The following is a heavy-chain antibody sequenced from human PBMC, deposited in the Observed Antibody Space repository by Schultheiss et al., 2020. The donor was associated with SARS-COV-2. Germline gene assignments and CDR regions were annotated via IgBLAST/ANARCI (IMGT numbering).Heavy chain of an antibody. CDR1: GGSFSAYY. D-gene: IGHD3-22*01. J-gene: IGHJ4*02. CDR2: INHSGST. CDR3: ARLAYSYDSSGYLLAPTFDY. V-gene: IGHV4-34*01. Sequence: SETLSLTCAVYGGSFSAYYWTWIRQSPGKGLEWIGEINHSGSTNYNPSLKSRVTISVDTSKNQFSLKLSSVTAADTAVYYCARLAYSYDSSGYLLAPTFDYWGQGTLVTVSS.